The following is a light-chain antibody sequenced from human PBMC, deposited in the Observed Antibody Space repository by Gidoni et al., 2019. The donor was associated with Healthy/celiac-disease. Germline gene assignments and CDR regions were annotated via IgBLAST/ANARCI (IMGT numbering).Light chain of an antibody. CDR2: GAS. V-gene: IGKV3-15*01. Sequence: EIVMSQSPATRSVSPGERATLSCSASQSVSSNLAWYQQKPAQDPRLLICGASTRATGITAGISGSRSGTEFTLTISSLQSAEFAVYYCQQYNNWPPIWTFGQGTKVEIK. J-gene: IGKJ1*01. CDR3: QQYNNWPPIWT. CDR1: QSVSSN.